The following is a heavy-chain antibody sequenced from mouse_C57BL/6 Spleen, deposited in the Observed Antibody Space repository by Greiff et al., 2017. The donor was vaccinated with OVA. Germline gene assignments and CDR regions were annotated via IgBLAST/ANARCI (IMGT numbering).Heavy chain of an antibody. V-gene: IGHV1-72*01. CDR3: ARWGGYYAVDY. CDR2: LYPNSGGT. Sequence: QVQLQQPGAELVKPGASVKLSCKASGYTFTSYWMPWVKQRPGRGLEWIGRLYPNSGGTKYNEKFKSKATLTVDKPASTAYMQLSSLTSEDSAVYYCARWGGYYAVDYWGQGTSVTVSA. J-gene: IGHJ4*01. CDR1: GYTFTSYW.